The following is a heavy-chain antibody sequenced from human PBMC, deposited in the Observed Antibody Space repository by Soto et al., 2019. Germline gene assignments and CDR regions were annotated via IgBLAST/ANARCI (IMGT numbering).Heavy chain of an antibody. CDR1: GVTFSSYA. V-gene: IGHV3-23*01. CDR3: AKGPIYYGDKGG. D-gene: IGHD4-17*01. CDR2: SSGSGGST. J-gene: IGHJ4*02. Sequence: GGSLRLSCAASGVTFSSYAMSWVRQAPGKGLEWVSASSGSGGSTYYADSVKGRFTISRDNSKNTLYLQMTTERAEDTAVYYYAKGPIYYGDKGGWGQGTLVTVSS.